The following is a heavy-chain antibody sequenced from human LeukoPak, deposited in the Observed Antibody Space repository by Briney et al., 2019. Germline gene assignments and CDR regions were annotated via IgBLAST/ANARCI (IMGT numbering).Heavy chain of an antibody. Sequence: PSQTLSLTCTVSGGSISSGGYYWSWIRQHPGKGLEWIGYIYYSGSTYYNPSLKSRVTISADTSKNQFSLKLSSVTAADTAVYYCARGYYGGTVYDIWGQGTMVTVSS. CDR1: GGSISSGGYY. D-gene: IGHD4-23*01. V-gene: IGHV4-31*03. CDR3: ARGYYGGTVYDI. CDR2: IYYSGST. J-gene: IGHJ3*02.